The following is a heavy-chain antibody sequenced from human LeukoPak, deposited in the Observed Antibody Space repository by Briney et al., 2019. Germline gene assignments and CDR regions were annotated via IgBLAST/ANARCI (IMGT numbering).Heavy chain of an antibody. CDR2: ISYDGSNK. J-gene: IGHJ4*02. D-gene: IGHD1-26*01. CDR3: AKSQRWELLRLGY. V-gene: IGHV3-30*18. CDR1: GFTFSSYV. Sequence: GRSLRLSCAASGFTFSSYVMPWVRQAPGKGLEWVAVISYDGSNKYYADSVKGRFTISRDNSKNTLYLQMNSLRAEDTAVYYCAKSQRWELLRLGYWGQGTLVTVSS.